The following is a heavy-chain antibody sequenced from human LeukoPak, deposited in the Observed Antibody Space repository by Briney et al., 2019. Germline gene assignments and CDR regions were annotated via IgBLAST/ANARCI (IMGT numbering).Heavy chain of an antibody. V-gene: IGHV3-23*01. D-gene: IGHD5-12*01. CDR2: ISGSGGST. CDR3: AKCGYSGYDYRSFDY. J-gene: IGHJ4*02. CDR1: GFTFSSYA. Sequence: GGSLRLSCAASGFTFSSYAMSWVRQAPGKGLEWVSAISGSGGSTYYADSVKGRFTISRDNSKNTLYLQMNSLRAEDTAVYYCAKCGYSGYDYRSFDYWGQGTLVTVSS.